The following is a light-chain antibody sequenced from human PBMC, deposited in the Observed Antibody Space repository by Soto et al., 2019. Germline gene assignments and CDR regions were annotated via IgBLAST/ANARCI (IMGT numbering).Light chain of an antibody. Sequence: DIHMTQSPSSLSASVGDIFTITCRASQSISTYLNWYQQKAGLAPKLLIYAASSLQSGVPSRFSGSGYGTDLTLTISSLQNEDFETYYCQQTYSNTPTFGHGTQVDIK. CDR3: QQTYSNTPT. V-gene: IGKV1-39*01. CDR2: AAS. J-gene: IGKJ1*01. CDR1: QSISTY.